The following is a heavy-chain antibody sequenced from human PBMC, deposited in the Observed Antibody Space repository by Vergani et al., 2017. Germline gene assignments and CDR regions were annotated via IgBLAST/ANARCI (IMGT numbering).Heavy chain of an antibody. CDR2: IYTIGST. D-gene: IGHD4-11*01. Sequence: QVQLQESGPGLVKPSQTLSLTCTVSGGSISSGSYYWSWIRQPAGKGLEWIGRIYTIGSTNYNPSLKSRVTMSVDTSKNQFSLKLSSVTAADTAVYYCARDTVANYYYYYMDVWGKGTTVTVSS. CDR3: ARDTVANYYYYYMDV. V-gene: IGHV4-61*02. J-gene: IGHJ6*03. CDR1: GGSISSGSYY.